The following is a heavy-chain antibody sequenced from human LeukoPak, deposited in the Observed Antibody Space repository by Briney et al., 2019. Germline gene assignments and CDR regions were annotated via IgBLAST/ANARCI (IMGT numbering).Heavy chain of an antibody. CDR3: AGSEATTTPPPYGMDV. J-gene: IGHJ6*02. V-gene: IGHV4-59*12. Sequence: SETLSLTCTVSGGSISSYYWSWIRQPPGKGLEWIGYIYYSGSTNYNPSLKSRVTISVDTSKNQFSLKLSSVTAADTAVYYCAGSEATTTPPPYGMDVWGQGTTVTVSS. D-gene: IGHD5-12*01. CDR1: GGSISSYY. CDR2: IYYSGST.